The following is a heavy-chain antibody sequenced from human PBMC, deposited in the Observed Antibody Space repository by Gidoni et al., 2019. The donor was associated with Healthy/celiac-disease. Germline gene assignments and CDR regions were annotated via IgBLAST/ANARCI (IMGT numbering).Heavy chain of an antibody. Sequence: QVQLVESGGGVVQPGRSLRLSCAASGFTFSSYGMHWVRQAPGKGLEWVAVIWYDGSNKYYADSVKGRFTISRDNSKNTLYLQMNSLRAEDTAVYYCARERASIDKGAEGATDYWGQGTLVTVSS. CDR3: ARERASIDKGAEGATDY. V-gene: IGHV3-33*01. CDR2: IWYDGSNK. D-gene: IGHD1-26*01. CDR1: GFTFSSYG. J-gene: IGHJ4*02.